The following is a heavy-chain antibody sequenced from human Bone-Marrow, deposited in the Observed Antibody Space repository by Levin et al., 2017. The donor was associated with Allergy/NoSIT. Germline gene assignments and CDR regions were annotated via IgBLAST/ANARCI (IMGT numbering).Heavy chain of an antibody. Sequence: GGSLRLSCTVSGFTFTSYSINWVRQSPGKGLEWVAVLSYHGVDEHYADSVKGRFTISRDNSKNTVYLQMNSLRSDDTAVYYCARTRAVGATSGWFDPWGQGTLVTVSS. CDR3: ARTRAVGATSGWFDP. CDR2: LSYHGVDE. CDR1: GFTFTSYS. D-gene: IGHD1-26*01. J-gene: IGHJ5*02. V-gene: IGHV3-30-3*01.